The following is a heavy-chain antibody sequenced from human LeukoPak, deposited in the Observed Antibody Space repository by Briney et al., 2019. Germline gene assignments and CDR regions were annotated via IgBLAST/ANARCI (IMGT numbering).Heavy chain of an antibody. Sequence: GGSLRLSCAASGFTFSSYAMSWDRQAPGKGLEWVSAISGSGGSTYYADSVKGRFTISRDNSKNTLYLQMNSLRAEDTAVYYCAKGYGSGNYYFTNFDYWGQGNMVTVSS. CDR1: GFTFSSYA. D-gene: IGHD3-10*01. J-gene: IGHJ4*02. CDR2: ISGSGGST. CDR3: AKGYGSGNYYFTNFDY. V-gene: IGHV3-23*01.